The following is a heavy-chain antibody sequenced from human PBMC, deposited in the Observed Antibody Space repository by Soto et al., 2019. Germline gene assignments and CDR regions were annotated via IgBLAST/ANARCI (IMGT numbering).Heavy chain of an antibody. CDR1: GGAVSRGYYS. V-gene: IGHV4-61*01. J-gene: IGHJ4*02. Sequence: SETLSLTCYVSGGAVSRGYYSWNWIPHPPGKGLEWIGYINYSVVTHYNPSLKGRATFSVDTSKIEFTLNVGPVTAADTALYYCARRRPEGPISPSDHWGKGTMVTVFS. CDR2: INYSVVT. CDR3: ARRRPEGPISPSDH.